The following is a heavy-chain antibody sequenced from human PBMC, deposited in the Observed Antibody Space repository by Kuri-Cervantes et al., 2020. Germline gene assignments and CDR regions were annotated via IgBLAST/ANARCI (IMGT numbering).Heavy chain of an antibody. J-gene: IGHJ4*02. CDR2: IYYSGST. Sequence: SETLSLTCTVSGGSISGYYWCWIRQPPGKGLEWIGNIYYSGSTNYGPSLKGRVTISLDTSKSQFSLKLGSVTAADTAVYYCARADSITATGAFDSWGQGTLVTVSS. D-gene: IGHD1-14*01. V-gene: IGHV4-59*13. CDR1: GGSISGYY. CDR3: ARADSITATGAFDS.